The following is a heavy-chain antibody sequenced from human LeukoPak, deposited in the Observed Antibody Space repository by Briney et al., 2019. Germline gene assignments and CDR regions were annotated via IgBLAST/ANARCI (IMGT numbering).Heavy chain of an antibody. CDR1: GGSFSGYY. D-gene: IGHD3-16*01. CDR2: INHSGST. Sequence: SVTLSRTCAVYGGSFSGYYWGWIRQPPGKGREGIGEINHSGSTNNNPSQNSRVTISVDTSKHQFSLKLSSVTAADTAVYYCARGRAGYYDYARRGVYFDYWGLGTLVTVSS. J-gene: IGHJ4*02. V-gene: IGHV4-34*01. CDR3: ARGRAGYYDYARRGVYFDY.